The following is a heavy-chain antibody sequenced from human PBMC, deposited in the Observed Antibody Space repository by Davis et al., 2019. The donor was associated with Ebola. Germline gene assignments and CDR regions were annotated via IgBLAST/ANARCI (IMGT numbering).Heavy chain of an antibody. J-gene: IGHJ4*02. CDR2: IKQDGSEK. Sequence: GGSLRLSCAASGFTFSSYWMSWVRQAPGKGLEWVANIKQDGSEKYYVDSVKSRFTISRDNAKNSLYLQMNSLRAEDTAVYYCARVGRYGGSGWSDYWGQGTLVTVSS. D-gene: IGHD6-19*01. CDR1: GFTFSSYW. V-gene: IGHV3-7*01. CDR3: ARVGRYGGSGWSDY.